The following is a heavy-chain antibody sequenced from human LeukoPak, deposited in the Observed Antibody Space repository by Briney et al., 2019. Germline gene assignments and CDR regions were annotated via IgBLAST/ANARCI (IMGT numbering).Heavy chain of an antibody. D-gene: IGHD1-26*01. CDR2: IYYSGST. V-gene: IGHV4-59*01. J-gene: IGHJ4*02. CDR3: ARGDSGSFSQFDC. CDR1: GGSISSYY. Sequence: SETLSLTCTVSGGSISSYYWSWIRQPPGKGLEWIGYIYYSGSTNYNPSLKSRVTISVDTSKNQFSLKLSSVTAADTAVYYCARGDSGSFSQFDCWGQGTLVTVSS.